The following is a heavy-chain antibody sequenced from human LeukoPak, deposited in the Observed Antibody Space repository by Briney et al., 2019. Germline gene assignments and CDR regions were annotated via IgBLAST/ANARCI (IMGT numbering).Heavy chain of an antibody. V-gene: IGHV3-23*01. CDR1: GFTFSNYV. CDR3: ARVGSRYELLSYYYYMDV. Sequence: GGSLRLSCVASGFTFSNYVMNWVRQAPGKGLECVSSISGSGTSTYYADSVKGRFTSSRDNSKNTLYLQISSQRAEDTAVYYCARVGSRYELLSYYYYMDVWGKGTTVTVSS. CDR2: ISGSGTST. D-gene: IGHD2-15*01. J-gene: IGHJ6*03.